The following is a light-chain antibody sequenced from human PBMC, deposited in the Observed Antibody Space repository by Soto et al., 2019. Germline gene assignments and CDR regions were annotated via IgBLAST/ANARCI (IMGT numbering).Light chain of an antibody. J-gene: IGKJ1*01. CDR3: LQYHSFPRT. Sequence: ITMSPSALSPSVGARATFTCRRSNVISAGLGWFQQTPGKAPRLLIYGASSMESGIPARFSGSGSGAAFTLTITSLQSEDSATYYCLQYHSFPRTFGQGTMVDIK. CDR1: NVISAG. V-gene: IGKV1-6*01. CDR2: GAS.